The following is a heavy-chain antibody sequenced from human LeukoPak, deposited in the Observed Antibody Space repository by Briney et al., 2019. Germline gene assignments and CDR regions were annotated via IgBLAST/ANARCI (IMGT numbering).Heavy chain of an antibody. Sequence: SETLSLTCTVSGGSISSYYWSWIRQPPGKGLEWIGYIYYSGSTNYNPSLKSRVTISVDTSKNQFSLKLSSVTAADTAVYYCARTVYYYGSGVSDYWGQGTLVTLS. CDR2: IYYSGST. J-gene: IGHJ4*02. CDR1: GGSISSYY. CDR3: ARTVYYYGSGVSDY. V-gene: IGHV4-59*01. D-gene: IGHD3-10*01.